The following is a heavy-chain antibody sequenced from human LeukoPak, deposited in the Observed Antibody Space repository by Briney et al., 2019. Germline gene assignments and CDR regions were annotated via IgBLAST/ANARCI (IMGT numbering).Heavy chain of an antibody. J-gene: IGHJ3*02. Sequence: SETLSLTCTVSGGSISSYYWSWIRQPPGKGLEWIGYIYYSGSTNYNPSLKSRVTISVDTSKNQFSLKLSSVTAADTAVYYCARPANYYDSSGYSWNDAFDIWGQGTMVTVS. CDR1: GGSISSYY. D-gene: IGHD3-22*01. V-gene: IGHV4-59*01. CDR2: IYYSGST. CDR3: ARPANYYDSSGYSWNDAFDI.